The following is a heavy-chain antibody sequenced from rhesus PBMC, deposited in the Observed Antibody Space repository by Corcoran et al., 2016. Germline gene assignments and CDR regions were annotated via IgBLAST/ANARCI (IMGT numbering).Heavy chain of an antibody. Sequence: QVQLQESGPGLVKPSETLPPNCAVSGASISSNYLTWIRSAPGKGLEWIGRIYGSGENTDYNPSLKSRVTILRDTSRNQFSLILSSVTAADTAVYYCARGKSYFDYWGQGVLVTVSS. CDR2: IYGSGENT. J-gene: IGHJ4*01. CDR3: ARGKSYFDY. CDR1: GASISSNY. V-gene: IGHV4S2*01.